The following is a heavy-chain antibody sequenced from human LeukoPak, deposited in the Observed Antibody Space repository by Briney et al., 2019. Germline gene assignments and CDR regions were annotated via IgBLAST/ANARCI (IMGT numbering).Heavy chain of an antibody. CDR1: GGSFSGYY. CDR3: ARFIGSGWYGNWFDP. Sequence: EPSETLSLTCAVYGGSFSGYYWSWIRQPPGKGLEWIGEINHSGSTNYNPSLKSRVTISVDTSKNQFPLKLSSVTAADTAVYYCARFIGSGWYGNWFDPWGQGTLVTVSS. D-gene: IGHD6-19*01. J-gene: IGHJ5*02. CDR2: INHSGST. V-gene: IGHV4-34*01.